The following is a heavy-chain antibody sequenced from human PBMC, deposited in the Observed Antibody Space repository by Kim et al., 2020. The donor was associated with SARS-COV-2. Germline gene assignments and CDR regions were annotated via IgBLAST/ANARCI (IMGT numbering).Heavy chain of an antibody. J-gene: IGHJ4*02. D-gene: IGHD3-9*01. CDR3: ARGRNGRGTGYYDY. Sequence: AQKVQGRVTMTRNTSISTAYMELSSLRSEDTAVYYCARGRNGRGTGYYDYWGQGTLVTVSS. V-gene: IGHV1-8*01.